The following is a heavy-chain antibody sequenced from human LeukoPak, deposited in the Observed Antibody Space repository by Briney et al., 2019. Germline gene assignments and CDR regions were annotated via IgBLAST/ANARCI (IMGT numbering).Heavy chain of an antibody. CDR3: ARPSGCYEYCFDY. J-gene: IGHJ4*02. D-gene: IGHD3-22*01. V-gene: IGHV3-48*03. Sequence: GGSLRLSCAASGFTFSSYEMNWVRQAPGKGLEWVSYISSSGSTICYADSVKGRFTISRDNAKNSLYLQMNSLRAEDTAVYYCARPSGCYEYCFDYWGQGTLVTVSS. CDR2: ISSSGSTI. CDR1: GFTFSSYE.